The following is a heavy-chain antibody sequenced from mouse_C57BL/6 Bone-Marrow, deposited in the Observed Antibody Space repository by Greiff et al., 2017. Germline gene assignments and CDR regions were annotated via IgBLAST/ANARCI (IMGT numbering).Heavy chain of an antibody. D-gene: IGHD2-4*01. J-gene: IGHJ2*01. V-gene: IGHV14-4*01. CDR2: IDPENGDT. Sequence: EVQLQQSGAELVRPGASVKLSCTASGFNIKDDYMHWVKQRPEQGLEWIGWIDPENGDTENASKFQGKATITADTSSNTAYLQLSSLTSEDTAVYYCTPITTGYYFDYWGQGTTLTVSS. CDR3: TPITTGYYFDY. CDR1: GFNIKDDY.